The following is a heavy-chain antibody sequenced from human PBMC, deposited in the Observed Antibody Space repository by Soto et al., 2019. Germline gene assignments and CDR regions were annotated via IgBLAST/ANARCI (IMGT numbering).Heavy chain of an antibody. CDR1: GGSFSGYY. D-gene: IGHD2-15*01. J-gene: IGHJ3*02. V-gene: IGHV4-34*01. Sequence: SETLSLTCAVYGGSFSGYYWSWIRQPPGKGLEWIGEINHSGSTNYNPSLKSRVTISVDTSKNQFSLKLSSVTAADTAVYYCARDLVYRSGGSLYSWYAFDIWGQGTMVTVSS. CDR3: ARDLVYRSGGSLYSWYAFDI. CDR2: INHSGST.